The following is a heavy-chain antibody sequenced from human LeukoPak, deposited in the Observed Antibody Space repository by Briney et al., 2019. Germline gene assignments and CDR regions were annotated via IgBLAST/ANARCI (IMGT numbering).Heavy chain of an antibody. CDR2: ISYDGSNK. CDR3: ASVLRLGELSPFDY. D-gene: IGHD3-16*02. J-gene: IGHJ4*02. CDR1: GFTFSSYG. Sequence: PGRSLRLSCAASGFTFSSYGMHWVRQAPGKGLEWVAVISYDGSNKYYADSVKGRFTISRDNSKNTLYLQMNSLRAEDTAVYYCASVLRLGELSPFDYWGQGTLVTVSS. V-gene: IGHV3-30*03.